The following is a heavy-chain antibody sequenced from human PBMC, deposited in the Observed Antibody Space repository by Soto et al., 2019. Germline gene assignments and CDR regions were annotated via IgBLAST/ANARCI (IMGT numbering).Heavy chain of an antibody. Sequence: QVQLVESGGGLVKPGGSLRLSCAASGFTFSDYYMAGIRQAPGRGLEWLSYISGSTTGIYYADSVKGRFTISRDNAKTSLYLQMSSLRAEATAVYYCARVGAVGIYDFDYWGQGTLVTVYS. D-gene: IGHD6-13*01. CDR2: ISGSTTGI. CDR3: ARVGAVGIYDFDY. J-gene: IGHJ4*02. V-gene: IGHV3-11*01. CDR1: GFTFSDYY.